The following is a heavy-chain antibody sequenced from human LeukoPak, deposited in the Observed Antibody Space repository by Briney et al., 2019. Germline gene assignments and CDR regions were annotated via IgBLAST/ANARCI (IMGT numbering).Heavy chain of an antibody. D-gene: IGHD3-22*01. CDR1: GFTFSSYS. V-gene: IGHV3-48*04. CDR3: ARGNDAAYYYDSSGSTFDY. J-gene: IGHJ4*02. CDR2: ISSSGSTI. Sequence: GGSLRLSCAVSGFTFSSYSMNWVRQAPGKGLEWVSYISSSGSTIYYADSVKGRFTISRDNAKNSLYLQMNSLRAEDTAVYYCARGNDAAYYYDSSGSTFDYWGQGTLVTVSS.